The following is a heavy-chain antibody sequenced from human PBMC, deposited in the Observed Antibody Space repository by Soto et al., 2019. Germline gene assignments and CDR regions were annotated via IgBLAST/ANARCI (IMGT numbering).Heavy chain of an antibody. J-gene: IGHJ6*02. CDR3: ARDDSGYDFGNYYYGMDV. CDR1: GDSVSSNSAA. Sequence: PSQTLSLTCVISGDSVSSNSAAWNRIRQSPSRGLEWLGRTYYRSKWYNDYAVSVKSRITINPDTSKNQLSLQLNSVTPEDTAVYYCARDDSGYDFGNYYYGMDVWGQGTTVTVSS. V-gene: IGHV6-1*01. D-gene: IGHD5-12*01. CDR2: TYYRSKWYN.